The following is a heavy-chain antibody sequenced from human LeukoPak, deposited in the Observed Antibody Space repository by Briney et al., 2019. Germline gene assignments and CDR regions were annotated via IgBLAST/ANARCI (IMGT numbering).Heavy chain of an antibody. Sequence: SETLSLTCAVYGGSFIGFHWNWIRQPPGKGLEWIGDINHSGSTNYNPSLTSRVTISVDPSKNQFSLKLSSVTAADTAVYYCARVKAAAGRAYYYYMDVWGKGTTVTVSS. J-gene: IGHJ6*03. CDR2: INHSGST. V-gene: IGHV4-34*01. CDR3: ARVKAAAGRAYYYYMDV. CDR1: GGSFIGFH. D-gene: IGHD6-13*01.